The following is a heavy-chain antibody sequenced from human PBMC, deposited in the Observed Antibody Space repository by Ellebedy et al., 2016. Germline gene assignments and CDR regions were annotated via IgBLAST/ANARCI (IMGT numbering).Heavy chain of an antibody. J-gene: IGHJ4*02. V-gene: IGHV3-9*01. CDR3: AKDASMITFGGVRVDY. Sequence: GGSLRLSCAASGFTFDEYAMHWVRQAPGKGLEWVSGISWNSGNIGYADSVKGRFTISRDNAKNSLYLQMNSLRAEDTALYYYAKDASMITFGGVRVDYWGQGTLVTVSS. D-gene: IGHD3-16*01. CDR1: GFTFDEYA. CDR2: ISWNSGNI.